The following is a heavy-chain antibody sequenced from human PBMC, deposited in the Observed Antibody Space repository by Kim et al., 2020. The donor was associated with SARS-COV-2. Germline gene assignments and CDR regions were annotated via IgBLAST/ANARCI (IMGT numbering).Heavy chain of an antibody. D-gene: IGHD4-17*01. CDR1: GFSFTTYW. Sequence: GGSLRLSCAASGFSFTTYWMHWVRQAPGKGLVWVARINGDGSGTTYADPVKGRFTISRDNGKDTVYLQMNSLGAEDTAVYYCAREVTPATVTPLSCWGHGILVTVSS. CDR3: AREVTPATVTPLSC. J-gene: IGHJ4*01. CDR2: INGDGSGT. V-gene: IGHV3-74*03.